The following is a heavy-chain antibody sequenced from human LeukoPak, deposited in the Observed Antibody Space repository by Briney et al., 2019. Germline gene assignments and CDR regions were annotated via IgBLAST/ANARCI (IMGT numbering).Heavy chain of an antibody. CDR2: INPSDSST. CDR1: GYTFTSYY. D-gene: IGHD3-3*01. CDR3: ARDLGRDITIFGVVITNFDY. Sequence: GASVKLSCKASGYTFTSYYMHWVRQAPGQGLEWMGIINPSDSSTSYAQKFQGRVTITRDTSTSTVYMELSSLRSEDTAVYYCARDLGRDITIFGVVITNFDYWGQGTLVTVSS. J-gene: IGHJ4*02. V-gene: IGHV1-46*01.